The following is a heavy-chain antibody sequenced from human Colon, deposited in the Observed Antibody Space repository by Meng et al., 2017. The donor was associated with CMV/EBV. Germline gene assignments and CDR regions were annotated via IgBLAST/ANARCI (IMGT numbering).Heavy chain of an antibody. Sequence: GGSLRLSCEASGFTLSSYEMNWVRQAPGKGLEGVSYISSSGSTIYYADAVKGRFTISRDNAKNSLYLQMNTLRAEDTAVYYCAKGHNTAGFNPSYYALDVWGQGTTVTVSS. V-gene: IGHV3-48*03. CDR1: GFTLSSYE. CDR2: ISSSGSTI. J-gene: IGHJ6*02. D-gene: IGHD5-24*01. CDR3: AKGHNTAGFNPSYYALDV.